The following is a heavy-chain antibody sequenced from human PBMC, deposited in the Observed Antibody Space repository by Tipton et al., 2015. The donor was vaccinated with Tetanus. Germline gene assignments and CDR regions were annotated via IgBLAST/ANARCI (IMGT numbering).Heavy chain of an antibody. CDR2: IYYNGNT. CDR3: ARWGDASGSTNLYAFDI. V-gene: IGHV4-39*01. J-gene: IGHJ3*02. CDR1: GGSINSGTFY. Sequence: LRLSCTVSGGSINSGTFYWDWIRQPPGKGLEWIGNIYYNGNTLQNPSLKGRVTLSLDKSKNQFSLKLKSVTAADTAVYYCARWGDASGSTNLYAFDIWGQGTMVSVSS. D-gene: IGHD3-10*01.